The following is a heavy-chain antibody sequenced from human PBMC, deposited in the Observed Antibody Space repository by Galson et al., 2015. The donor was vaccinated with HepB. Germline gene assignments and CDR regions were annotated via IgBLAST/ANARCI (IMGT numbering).Heavy chain of an antibody. Sequence: SCKASGGTFASDAISWVRQAPGQGLEWMGGIIPIFGTTNYAQKFQGRVTITADESTSTAYMEVSSLRSEDTAVYYCARTRFTIFGVVIDVPYYYYMDVWGKGTTVTVSS. CDR2: IIPIFGTT. J-gene: IGHJ6*03. V-gene: IGHV1-69*01. CDR1: GGTFASDA. CDR3: ARTRFTIFGVVIDVPYYYYMDV. D-gene: IGHD3-3*01.